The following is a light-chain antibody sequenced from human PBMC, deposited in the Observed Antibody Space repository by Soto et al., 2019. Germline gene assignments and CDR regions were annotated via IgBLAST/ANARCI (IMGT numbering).Light chain of an antibody. V-gene: IGKV3D-15*01. CDR3: QQYNNWPRT. Sequence: ETVLTQSPATLSLSPGERATLSCRASQSVSSYLAWYQQKPGQAPRLLIYDASTRATGIPARFGGSGSGTEFTLTINSLQSEDFAVYYCQQYNNWPRTFGQGTKV. CDR2: DAS. CDR1: QSVSSY. J-gene: IGKJ1*01.